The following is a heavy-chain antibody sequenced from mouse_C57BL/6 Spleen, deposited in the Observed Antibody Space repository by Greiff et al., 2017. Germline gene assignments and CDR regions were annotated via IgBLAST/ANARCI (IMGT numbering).Heavy chain of an antibody. D-gene: IGHD1-1*01. J-gene: IGHJ2*01. Sequence: EVQLVESGPGLVKPSQSLSLTCSVTGYSITSGYYWNWIRQFPGNKLEWMGYISYDGSNNYNPSLKNRISITRDTSKNQFFLKLNSVTTEDTATYYCAREGLLRWGYFDYWGQGTTLTVSS. CDR2: ISYDGSN. CDR3: AREGLLRWGYFDY. CDR1: GYSITSGYY. V-gene: IGHV3-6*01.